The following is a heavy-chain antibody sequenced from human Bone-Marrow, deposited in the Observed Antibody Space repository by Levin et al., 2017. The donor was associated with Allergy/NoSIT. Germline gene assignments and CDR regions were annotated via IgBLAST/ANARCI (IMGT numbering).Heavy chain of an antibody. D-gene: IGHD2-21*02. Sequence: LSLTCAASGFTFSSSGMHWVRQAPGKGLEWVAVISYDGSNRYYVDSVKGRFTISRDNSKNTLFLQMNSLRPEDTAVYFCAKEGLAYCVGDCSPLDYWGQGTLVIDSS. CDR2: ISYDGSNR. CDR3: AKEGLAYCVGDCSPLDY. CDR1: GFTFSSSG. J-gene: IGHJ4*02. V-gene: IGHV3-30*18.